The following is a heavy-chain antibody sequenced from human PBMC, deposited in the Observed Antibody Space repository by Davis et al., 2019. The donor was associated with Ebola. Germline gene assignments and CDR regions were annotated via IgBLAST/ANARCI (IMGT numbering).Heavy chain of an antibody. J-gene: IGHJ4*02. V-gene: IGHV3-48*02. D-gene: IGHD3-3*01. Sequence: GESLKISCAASGITFSRYSMNWVRQAPGKGLEWVAFISSGSFTIHYADSVKGRFTISRVNAKNSLFLQMNSLRDEDTAVYYCARWSILGQWGQGTLVTVSS. CDR2: ISSGSFTI. CDR1: GITFSRYS. CDR3: ARWSILGQ.